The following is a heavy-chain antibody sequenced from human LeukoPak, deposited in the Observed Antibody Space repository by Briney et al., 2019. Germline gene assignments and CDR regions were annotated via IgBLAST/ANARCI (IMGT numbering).Heavy chain of an antibody. J-gene: IGHJ4*01. V-gene: IGHV3-23*01. Sequence: GASLRLSCAASGFSFSSYAMRWVRQAPGKGLEWVSAISVGGGSTYYADSVKGPFTISRDNSKNTLYLQMTSLRAEDTAVYYCAKGGYRQLVRAYWGQGTLVTVSS. CDR1: GFSFSSYA. CDR3: AKGGYRQLVRAY. CDR2: ISVGGGST. D-gene: IGHD6-13*01.